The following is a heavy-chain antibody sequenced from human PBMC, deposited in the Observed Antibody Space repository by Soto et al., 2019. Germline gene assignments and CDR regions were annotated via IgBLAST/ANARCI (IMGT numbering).Heavy chain of an antibody. J-gene: IGHJ5*02. Sequence: SETLSLTCTVSGGSISSGGYSWNWIRQHPGKGLEWIGYISYSGSTYYNPSLKSRLTVSLDPSENQFSLMLTSVTAADTAIYYCARASLVGRASPNANWFDPWGQGTLVTVSS. CDR3: ARASLVGRASPNANWFDP. CDR1: GGSISSGGYS. D-gene: IGHD2-8*02. V-gene: IGHV4-31*03. CDR2: ISYSGST.